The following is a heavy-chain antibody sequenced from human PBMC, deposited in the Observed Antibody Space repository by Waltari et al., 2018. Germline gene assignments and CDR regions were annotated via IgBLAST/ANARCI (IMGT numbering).Heavy chain of an antibody. V-gene: IGHV4-39*07. CDR2: IYYSGST. CDR3: ARAAAGYFDY. CDR1: GGTIRRRSSY. Sequence: QLQLQESGPGLVQPSETLSLTCPVSGGTIRRRSSYWGWIRQPPGKGLEWIGSIYYSGSTYYNPSLKSRVTISVDTSKNQFSLKLSSVTAADTAVYYCARAAAGYFDYWGQGTLVTVSS. J-gene: IGHJ4*02. D-gene: IGHD6-13*01.